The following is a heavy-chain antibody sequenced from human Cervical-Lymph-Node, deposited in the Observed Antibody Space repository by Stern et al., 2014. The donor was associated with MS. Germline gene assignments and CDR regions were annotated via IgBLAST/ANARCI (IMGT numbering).Heavy chain of an antibody. CDR1: GFTFTSYD. D-gene: IGHD3-22*01. J-gene: IGHJ4*02. V-gene: IGHV1-46*01. Sequence: QMQLVQSGAEVRKPGASVKVSCKASGFTFTSYDIHWVRQAPGQGLEWMGKINPGGGGASYAQKFQGRVTVTRDTSSNTVYIDLSSRISEDTAVYFCGRDSYDSKLLFDFWGQGPLVTVSP. CDR3: GRDSYDSKLLFDF. CDR2: INPGGGGA.